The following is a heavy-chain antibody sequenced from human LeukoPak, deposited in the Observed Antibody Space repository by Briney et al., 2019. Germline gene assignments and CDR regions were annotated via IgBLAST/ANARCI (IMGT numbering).Heavy chain of an antibody. CDR3: AREGGDDFWSGYYTAGGLFDY. D-gene: IGHD3-3*01. CDR1: GFTVSSNY. J-gene: IGHJ4*02. CDR2: IYSGGST. V-gene: IGHV3-66*01. Sequence: GGSLRLSCAASGFTVSSNYMSWVRQAPGKGLEWVSVIYSGGSTYYADSVKGRFTISRDNSKNTLYLQMNSLRAEDTAVYYCAREGGDDFWSGYYTAGGLFDYWGQGTLVTVSS.